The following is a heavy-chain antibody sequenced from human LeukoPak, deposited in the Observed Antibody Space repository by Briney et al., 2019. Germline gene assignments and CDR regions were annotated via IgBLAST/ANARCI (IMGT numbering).Heavy chain of an antibody. CDR1: GFSLRTGGVG. Sequence: SGPTLVNPTQTLTLTCTFSGFSLRTGGVGVDWIRQPPGKALEWLALIYWDDDKRYSPSLKSRLTITKDTSKNQVVLTMTNMDPVDTATYYCAHRHGAGDAFDIWGQGTMVSVSS. CDR3: AHRHGAGDAFDI. V-gene: IGHV2-5*02. D-gene: IGHD1-26*01. CDR2: IYWDDDK. J-gene: IGHJ3*02.